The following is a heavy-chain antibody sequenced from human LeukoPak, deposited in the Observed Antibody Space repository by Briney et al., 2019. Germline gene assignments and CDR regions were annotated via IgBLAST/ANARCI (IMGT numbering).Heavy chain of an antibody. D-gene: IGHD5-18*01. CDR3: ARNDKGNSYGYSIDY. J-gene: IGHJ4*02. CDR1: GFTVSSNY. Sequence: GGSLRLSCAASGFTVSSNYMSWVRQAPGKGLEWVSVIYSGDITYYADSVKGRFTISRDNSKNTLYLQMNSLRAEDTAVYYCARNDKGNSYGYSIDYWGQGTLVTVSS. CDR2: IYSGDIT. V-gene: IGHV3-66*01.